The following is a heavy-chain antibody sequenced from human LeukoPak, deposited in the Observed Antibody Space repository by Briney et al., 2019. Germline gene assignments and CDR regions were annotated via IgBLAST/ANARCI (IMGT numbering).Heavy chain of an antibody. CDR2: IKQDGSEK. D-gene: IGHD4-17*01. V-gene: IGHV3-7*01. CDR1: GFTFSSYW. J-gene: IGHJ1*01. Sequence: GGSLRLSCAASGFTFSSYWMSWVRQAPGKGLEWVANIKQDGSEKYYVDSVKGRFTISRDNAKNSLYLQMNSLRAEDTAVYYCARGSVPHGDYAEYFQHWGQGTLVTVSS. CDR3: ARGSVPHGDYAEYFQH.